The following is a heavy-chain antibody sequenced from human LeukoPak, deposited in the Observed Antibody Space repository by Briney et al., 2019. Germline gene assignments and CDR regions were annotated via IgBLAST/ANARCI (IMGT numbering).Heavy chain of an antibody. CDR1: GYSFTSYW. CDR2: IYPGDSDT. D-gene: IGHD5-18*01. CDR3: ARRGEAMDPFDY. J-gene: IGHJ4*02. Sequence: GESLNISCTDSGYSFTSYWIGWVRQMRGKGLEWMGIIYPGDSDTRYTPSFQGKVTISADKSINTAYLQWSSLKASDTAIYYCARRGEAMDPFDYWGQGTLVTVSS. V-gene: IGHV5-51*03.